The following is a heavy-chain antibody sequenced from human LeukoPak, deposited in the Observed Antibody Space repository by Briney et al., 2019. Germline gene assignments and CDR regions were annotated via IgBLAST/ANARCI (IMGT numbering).Heavy chain of an antibody. CDR1: GFTFSSYS. J-gene: IGHJ4*02. Sequence: GGSLRLSCAASGFTFSSYSMNWVRQAPGKGLEWVSSISSSSSYIYYADSVKGRFTISRDNAKNSLYLQMNSLRAEDTAVYYCAKEGYCGGDCYREFDYWGQGTLVTVSS. CDR3: AKEGYCGGDCYREFDY. D-gene: IGHD2-21*02. V-gene: IGHV3-21*04. CDR2: ISSSSSYI.